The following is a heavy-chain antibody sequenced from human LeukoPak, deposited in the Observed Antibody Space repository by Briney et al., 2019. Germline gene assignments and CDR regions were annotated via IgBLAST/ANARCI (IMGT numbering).Heavy chain of an antibody. Sequence: GRPLRLSCAASGFTFSNYWMHWVRQAPGKGLVWVSRISSDGSTTTYADSVKGRFTISRDNAKNTLDLQMNSLRAEDTAVYYCAREWFSGMDVWGQGTTVTVSS. D-gene: IGHD3-22*01. CDR1: GFTFSNYW. J-gene: IGHJ6*02. CDR2: ISSDGSTT. CDR3: AREWFSGMDV. V-gene: IGHV3-74*01.